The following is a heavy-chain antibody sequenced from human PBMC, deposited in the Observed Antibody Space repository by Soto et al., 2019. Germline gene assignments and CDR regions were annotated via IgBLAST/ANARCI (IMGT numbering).Heavy chain of an antibody. Sequence: TSETLSVTCTFSVDSIGSFYWSWIRQPPGKGLEWIGYIYYTGSTNYNPSLKSRVTMSVDTSKKQFSLKLTSVNAADTAVYYCARQRGNYFDYWGQGSMVTVSS. CDR3: ARQRGNYFDY. D-gene: IGHD3-10*01. CDR1: VDSIGSFY. J-gene: IGHJ4*02. CDR2: IYYTGST. V-gene: IGHV4-59*01.